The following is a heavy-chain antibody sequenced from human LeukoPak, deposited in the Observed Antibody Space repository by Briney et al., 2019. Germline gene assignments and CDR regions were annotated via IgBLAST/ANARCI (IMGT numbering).Heavy chain of an antibody. CDR1: GYTFTSYD. V-gene: IGHV1-8*01. D-gene: IGHD3-10*01. J-gene: IGHJ4*02. Sequence: ASVKVSCKASGYTFTSYDINWVRQATGQGLEWMGWMNPNSGNTGYAQKFQGRVTMTRNTSISTAYMELSSLRSEDTAVYYCARGGTMVRGARRGSDYWGQGTLVTVSS. CDR3: ARGGTMVRGARRGSDY. CDR2: MNPNSGNT.